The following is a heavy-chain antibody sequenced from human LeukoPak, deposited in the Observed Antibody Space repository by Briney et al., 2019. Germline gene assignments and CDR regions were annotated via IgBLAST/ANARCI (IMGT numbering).Heavy chain of an antibody. CDR1: GFTFRSYE. V-gene: IGHV3-48*03. J-gene: IGHJ4*02. D-gene: IGHD3-10*01. Sequence: PGGSLRLSCAASGFTFRSYEMNWVRQAPGKGLEWVSYISSTGSTIYYADSVKGRFTISRDNAKNSLYLQMNSLRAEDTAVYYCARDAFSMVRGVMITFDYWGQGTLVTVSS. CDR2: ISSTGSTI. CDR3: ARDAFSMVRGVMITFDY.